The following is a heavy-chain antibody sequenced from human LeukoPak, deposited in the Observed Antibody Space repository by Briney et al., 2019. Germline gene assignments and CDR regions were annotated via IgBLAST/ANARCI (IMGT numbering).Heavy chain of an antibody. D-gene: IGHD6-19*01. CDR1: GGSFSGYY. Sequence: SETLSLTCAVYGGSFSGYYWSWIRQPPGKGLEWIGEINHSGSTNYNPSLKSRVTISVDTSKNPFSLKLSSVTAADTAVYYCARDIAVAGTNYWGQGTLVTVSS. J-gene: IGHJ4*02. CDR2: INHSGST. CDR3: ARDIAVAGTNY. V-gene: IGHV4-34*01.